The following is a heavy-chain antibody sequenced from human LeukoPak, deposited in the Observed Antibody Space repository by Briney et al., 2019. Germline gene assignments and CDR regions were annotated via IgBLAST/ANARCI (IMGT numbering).Heavy chain of an antibody. D-gene: IGHD1-7*01. CDR2: INDSGTI. Sequence: SETLSLTCAVYGGSFSHYYWSWVRQSPGMGLEWIGEINDSGTINYNPSLMSRVTISLDKSKKQFSLKLSSAAAADTAVYYSARRWNYGRNYYIDVWGKGATVSVSS. J-gene: IGHJ6*03. V-gene: IGHV4-34*01. CDR3: ARRWNYGRNYYIDV. CDR1: GGSFSHYY.